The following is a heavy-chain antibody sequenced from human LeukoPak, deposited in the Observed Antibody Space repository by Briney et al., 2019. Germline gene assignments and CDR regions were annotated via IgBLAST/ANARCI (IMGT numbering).Heavy chain of an antibody. D-gene: IGHD5-24*01. V-gene: IGHV3-23*01. CDR3: AKATLATTYFDS. CDR1: GFPFSTYA. CDR2: ISGRGDTI. J-gene: IGHJ4*02. Sequence: PGGSLRLSCAASGFPFSTYAMSWVRQAPGMGLEWVSAISGRGDTIFYADSVKGRFTVSRDNSKNTLYLQVNSLRAEDTAVYYCAKATLATTYFDSWGQGTLVTVSS.